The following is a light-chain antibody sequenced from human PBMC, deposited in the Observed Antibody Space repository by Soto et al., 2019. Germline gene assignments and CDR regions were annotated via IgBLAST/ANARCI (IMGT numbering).Light chain of an antibody. CDR3: QKYNSAPLT. V-gene: IGKV1-27*01. Sequence: DIQMAQSPSLLSASFGDRVTITCRASQGIGVYLAWFEQKPGNAPKLLIYAASTLQSGVPSRFSGSGSGTDFTLTISSLQPEDVATYYCQKYNSAPLTFGGGTKVDIK. CDR2: AAS. CDR1: QGIGVY. J-gene: IGKJ4*01.